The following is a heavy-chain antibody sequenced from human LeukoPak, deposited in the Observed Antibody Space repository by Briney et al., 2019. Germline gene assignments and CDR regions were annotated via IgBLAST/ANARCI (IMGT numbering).Heavy chain of an antibody. D-gene: IGHD3-3*01. Sequence: GGSLRLSCAASGFTFSSYGMHWVRQAPGKGLEWVAVIWYDGSNKYYADSVKGRFTISRDNSKNTLYLQMNSLRAEDTAVYYCAKEMFADFWSGPDAFDIWGQGTMVTDSS. CDR1: GFTFSSYG. CDR2: IWYDGSNK. J-gene: IGHJ3*02. V-gene: IGHV3-33*06. CDR3: AKEMFADFWSGPDAFDI.